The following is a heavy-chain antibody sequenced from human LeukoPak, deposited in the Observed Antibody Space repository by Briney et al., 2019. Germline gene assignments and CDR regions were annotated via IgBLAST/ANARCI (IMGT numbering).Heavy chain of an antibody. CDR3: ARQDSGTYLNPLDI. Sequence: SETLSLTCAVYGGSFSGYYWSWIRQPPGKGLEWIGEINHSGSTNYNPSLKSRVTISVDTSKNQLSLKLRSVTAADTAVYYCARQDSGTYLNPLDIWGQGTVVTVSS. J-gene: IGHJ3*02. D-gene: IGHD1-26*01. CDR2: INHSGST. CDR1: GGSFSGYY. V-gene: IGHV4-34*01.